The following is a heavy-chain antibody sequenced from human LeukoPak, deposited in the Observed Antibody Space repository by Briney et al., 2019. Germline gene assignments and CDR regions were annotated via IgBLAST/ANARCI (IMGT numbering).Heavy chain of an antibody. CDR2: VRYDGSNK. D-gene: IGHD6-13*01. Sequence: PGGSLRLSCAASGFTFSSYGMHWVRQAPGKGLEWVAFVRYDGSNKYYADSVKGRFTISRDNSKNTLYLQMNSLRAEDTAVYYCAKIFRYSTDYWGQGTLVTVSS. J-gene: IGHJ4*02. CDR3: AKIFRYSTDY. CDR1: GFTFSSYG. V-gene: IGHV3-30*02.